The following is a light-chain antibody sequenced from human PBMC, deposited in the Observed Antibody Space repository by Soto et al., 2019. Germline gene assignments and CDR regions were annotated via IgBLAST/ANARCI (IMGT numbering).Light chain of an antibody. J-gene: IGKJ5*01. CDR3: QQSYSTPIT. CDR2: AAS. CDR1: QSISSY. Sequence: DIQMTQAPSSMSASVGDRVTITCRASQSISSYLSWYQQRPGKAPKVLIYAASSLQSGVPSRFSGSGSGTDFTLTISSLQPEDFATYYCQQSYSTPITFGQGTRLEIK. V-gene: IGKV1-39*01.